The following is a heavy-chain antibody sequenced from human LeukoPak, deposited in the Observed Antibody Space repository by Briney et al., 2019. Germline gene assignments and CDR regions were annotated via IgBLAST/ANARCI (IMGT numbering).Heavy chain of an antibody. CDR1: GFVFSIYT. CDR2: ISGSGNGGSI. CDR3: VKDFGRVRGTPDS. V-gene: IGHV3-64D*06. D-gene: IGHD3-16*01. Sequence: GESLRLSCSAPGFVFSIYTMYWVRQAPGKGPEYVSTISGSGNGGSIYYADSVKGRFTISRDDSKSILYLQMNGLRSEDTAVYYCVKDFGRVRGTPDSWGQGTLVTVSS. J-gene: IGHJ4*02.